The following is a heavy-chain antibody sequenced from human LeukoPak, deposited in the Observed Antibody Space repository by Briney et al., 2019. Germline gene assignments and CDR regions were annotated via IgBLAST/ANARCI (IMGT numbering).Heavy chain of an antibody. Sequence: ASVKVSCKASGYTFTGYYMHWVRQAPGQGLEWMGWINPNSGGTNYAQKFQGRVTMTRDTSTNTAYMELSRLKSDDTAMYYCARDRTTVTIFDSWGQGTLVTVSS. CDR1: GYTFTGYY. J-gene: IGHJ4*02. CDR3: ARDRTTVTIFDS. D-gene: IGHD4-17*01. CDR2: INPNSGGT. V-gene: IGHV1-2*02.